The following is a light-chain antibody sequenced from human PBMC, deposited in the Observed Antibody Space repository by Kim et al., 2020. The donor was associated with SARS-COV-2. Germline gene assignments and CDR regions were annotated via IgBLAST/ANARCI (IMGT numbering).Light chain of an antibody. CDR2: DVN. CDR1: NSDVGAYNY. V-gene: IGLV2-14*03. CDR3: SSYTSSITVL. J-gene: IGLJ3*02. Sequence: QSALTQPASVSGSPGQSITISCTGTNSDVGAYNYVSWYQHHPGRVPKLILYDVNKRPSGVSDRFSGSQSGNTASLTISGLQAEDEADYYCSSYTSSITVLFGVGTQLTVL.